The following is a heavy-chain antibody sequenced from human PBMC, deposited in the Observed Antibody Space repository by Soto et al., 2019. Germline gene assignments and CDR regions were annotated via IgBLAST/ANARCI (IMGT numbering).Heavy chain of an antibody. CDR2: IRPHNGDA. CDR1: GYTFTSYA. D-gene: IGHD6-6*01. Sequence: ASVKVSCKTSGYTFTSYAISWVRQAPGQGLEAMGWIRPHNGDATYTPKFQDRVTMTTDISTTTAYLGLRNLRSDDTAIYYCAMYSSSFLDYWGQGTLVTVSS. CDR3: AMYSSSFLDY. V-gene: IGHV1-18*04. J-gene: IGHJ4*02.